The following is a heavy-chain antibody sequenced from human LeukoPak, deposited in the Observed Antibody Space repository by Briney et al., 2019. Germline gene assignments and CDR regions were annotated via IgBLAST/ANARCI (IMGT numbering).Heavy chain of an antibody. CDR2: ISYDGNNK. CDR3: AKGVSSWYPPHFDY. Sequence: GRSLRLSCAASGFXFSSYGMHWVRQAPGKGLEWVAVISYDGNNKYYAESVKGRFTISRDNPKNTLYLQMNSLRAEDTAVYYCAKGVSSWYPPHFDYWGQGTLITASS. J-gene: IGHJ4*02. D-gene: IGHD6-13*01. CDR1: GFXFSSYG. V-gene: IGHV3-30*18.